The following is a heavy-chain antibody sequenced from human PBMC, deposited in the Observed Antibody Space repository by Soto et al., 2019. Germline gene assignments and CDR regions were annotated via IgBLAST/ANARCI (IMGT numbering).Heavy chain of an antibody. Sequence: SETLSLTCTVPGGSISSGDYYWSWIRQHPGKGLEWIGHIYNSGGTYYNPSLKSRVTISADTSMNEFSLALTSVTAADTAMYYCARESAGTYYFDYWGQGTMVTVSS. J-gene: IGHJ4*02. CDR1: GGSISSGDYY. D-gene: IGHD6-19*01. CDR2: IYNSGGT. V-gene: IGHV4-30-4*08. CDR3: ARESAGTYYFDY.